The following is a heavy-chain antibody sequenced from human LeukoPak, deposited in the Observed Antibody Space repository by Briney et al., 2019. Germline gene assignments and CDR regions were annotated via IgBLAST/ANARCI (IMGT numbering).Heavy chain of an antibody. Sequence: ASVKVSCKASGGSFSGYGVSWVRQAPAQGLEWLGRIIPIFGTPNYAQQFQGRVRLSTDDSTNTVYMDLSSLRSEDTAVYYCAAEPEWGNLGYMDVWGKGTTVTVFS. CDR1: GGSFSGYG. V-gene: IGHV1-69*05. J-gene: IGHJ6*03. CDR3: AAEPEWGNLGYMDV. D-gene: IGHD1-14*01. CDR2: IIPIFGTP.